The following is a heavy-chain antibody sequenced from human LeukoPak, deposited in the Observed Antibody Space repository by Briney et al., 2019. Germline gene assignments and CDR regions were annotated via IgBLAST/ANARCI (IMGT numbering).Heavy chain of an antibody. J-gene: IGHJ5*02. Sequence: PGGSLRLSCAASGFTFSSYSMNWVRQAPGKGLEWVSYISSSSSTIYYADSVKGRFTISRDNAKNSLYLQINTLRAEDTAVYYCANFERTVAGPYNWFDPWGQGTQVTVSS. CDR3: ANFERTVAGPYNWFDP. CDR1: GFTFSSYS. V-gene: IGHV3-48*01. D-gene: IGHD6-19*01. CDR2: ISSSSSTI.